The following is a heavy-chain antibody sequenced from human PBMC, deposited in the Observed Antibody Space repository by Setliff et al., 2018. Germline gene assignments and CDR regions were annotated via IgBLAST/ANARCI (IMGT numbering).Heavy chain of an antibody. CDR2: ISGGGTTI. CDR1: GFTFSSLW. D-gene: IGHD3-10*01. Sequence: GGSLRLSCAASGFTFSSLWMAWVRQAPGKGLEWMSKISGGGTTIFYADSVKGRFTISRDNAKNSLSLQMNNLRTEDTAVYYCFGAGTCSYWGQGTLVTVSS. J-gene: IGHJ4*02. V-gene: IGHV3-48*04. CDR3: FGAGTCSY.